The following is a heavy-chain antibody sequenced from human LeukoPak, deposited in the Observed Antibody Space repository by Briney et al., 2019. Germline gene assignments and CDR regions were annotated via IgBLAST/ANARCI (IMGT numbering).Heavy chain of an antibody. CDR3: ARDRSGYPDY. CDR2: IYYSGST. J-gene: IGHJ4*02. V-gene: IGHV4-59*01. Sequence: SETLSLTCTVSGGSISSYYWSWIRQPPGKGLEWIGYIYYSGSTNYNPSLKSRVTISVDTSKNQLSLKLSSVTAADTAVYYSARDRSGYPDYWGQGTLVTVSS. CDR1: GGSISSYY. D-gene: IGHD3-3*01.